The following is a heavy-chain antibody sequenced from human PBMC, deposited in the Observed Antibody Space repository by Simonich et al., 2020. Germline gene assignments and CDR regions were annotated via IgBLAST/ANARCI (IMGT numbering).Heavy chain of an antibody. J-gene: IGHJ3*02. V-gene: IGHV1-2*02. CDR1: GYTFTGYY. CDR2: INTNSGGT. CDR3: ARVRFEAFDI. Sequence: QVQLVQSGAEVKKPGASVKVSCKASGYTFTGYYMHWVRQSPGRGLEGMGWINTNSGGTNYAKKLQGRGTMTRDTSISTAYMELSRLRSDDTAVYYCARVRFEAFDIWGQGTMVTVSS.